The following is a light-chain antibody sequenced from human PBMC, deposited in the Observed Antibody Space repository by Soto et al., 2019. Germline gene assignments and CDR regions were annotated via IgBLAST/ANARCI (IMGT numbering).Light chain of an antibody. V-gene: IGKV1-39*01. Sequence: DIQMTQSPSSLSASVGDRVTITCRASQSINNYLNWYQHKPGMAPKLLIYATSTLQSGVPSRFSGSGSGTDFTLTIGSLHPEDFATYYCQQGFNTPQTFGQGTRVEIK. CDR1: QSINNY. CDR2: ATS. CDR3: QQGFNTPQT. J-gene: IGKJ1*01.